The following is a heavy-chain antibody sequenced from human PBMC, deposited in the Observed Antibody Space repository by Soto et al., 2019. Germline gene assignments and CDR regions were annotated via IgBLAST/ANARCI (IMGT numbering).Heavy chain of an antibody. Sequence: QVQLVQSGAEVKKPGSSVKVSCKASGGTFSRYSITWVRQAPGHGLEWIGRIIPIFGIPTYAQKFQGRVTFTADESTRKAYMELSSLRAHDTAVYYCSRGERDRETELVPAAIDGMDVWGQGTTVTLS. V-gene: IGHV1-69*02. CDR1: GGTFSRYS. CDR2: IIPIFGIP. D-gene: IGHD2-2*01. J-gene: IGHJ6*02. CDR3: SRGERDRETELVPAAIDGMDV.